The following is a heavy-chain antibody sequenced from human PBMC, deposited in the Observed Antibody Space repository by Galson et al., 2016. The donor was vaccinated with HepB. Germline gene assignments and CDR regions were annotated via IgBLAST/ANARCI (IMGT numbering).Heavy chain of an antibody. CDR3: ARQGDFWSGYYVVYYYGMDV. CDR1: GDSISSRSYY. Sequence: ETLSLTCSVSGDSISSRSYYWGWIRQSPGKGLEWIGSIYYNGYTHYNPSLKSRVTISIDTSKNHFSLKLRSVTAADTAVYYWARQGDFWSGYYVVYYYGMDVWGQGTTVIVSS. CDR2: IYYNGYT. V-gene: IGHV4-39*01. D-gene: IGHD3-3*01. J-gene: IGHJ6*02.